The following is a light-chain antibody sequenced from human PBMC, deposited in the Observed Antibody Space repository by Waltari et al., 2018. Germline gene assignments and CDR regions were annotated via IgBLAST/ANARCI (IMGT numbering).Light chain of an antibody. CDR2: EVD. Sequence: SPLTHPASVSPSPGQSITISCPGRTGNVGGYDLVAWYQQPPGKAPPLLIYEVDKRPSGVSYRFSGSKSGNAASLTISGLQAEDEAHYFCSSYTYGGPWVFGGGTLLTVL. V-gene: IGLV2-23*02. CDR1: TGNVGGYDL. J-gene: IGLJ2*01. CDR3: SSYTYGGPWV.